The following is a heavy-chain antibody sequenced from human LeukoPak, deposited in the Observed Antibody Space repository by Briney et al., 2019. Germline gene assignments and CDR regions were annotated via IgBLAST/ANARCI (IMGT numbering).Heavy chain of an antibody. V-gene: IGHV3-7*01. J-gene: IGHJ4*02. Sequence: AGGSLRLSCAASGFSLSNYWMAWVRQAPGKGLEWVANIKEDGSDQHYVDSVKGRFTISRDNARNSLYLQMSSLRADDTAVYYCARDGAFRIYDYWGQGTLVTVS. CDR3: ARDGAFRIYDY. D-gene: IGHD3-3*02. CDR1: GFSLSNYW. CDR2: IKEDGSDQ.